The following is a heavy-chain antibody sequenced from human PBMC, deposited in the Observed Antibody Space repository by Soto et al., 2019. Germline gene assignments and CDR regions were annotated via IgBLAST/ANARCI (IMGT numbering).Heavy chain of an antibody. CDR2: MQPSSGRT. CDR1: GYSFTSLD. J-gene: IGHJ4*02. CDR3: ARGVTAGVDY. V-gene: IGHV1-8*01. D-gene: IGHD1-26*01. Sequence: QVQLVQSGAEVREPGASVKVSCKASGYSFTSLDINWVRQTTGQGLEWMGWMQPSSGRTGYAQKFQGRVTMTRDTSITTAYMELSSLTSDDTASYYCARGVTAGVDYGGQGTLFTVSS.